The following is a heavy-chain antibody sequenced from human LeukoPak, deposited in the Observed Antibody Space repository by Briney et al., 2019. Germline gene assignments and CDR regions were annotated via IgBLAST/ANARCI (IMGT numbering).Heavy chain of an antibody. Sequence: PGGSLRLSCAASGFTFSSYGMHWVRQAPGKGLEWVAVIWYDGSNKYYADSVKGRFTISRDNSKNTLYLQMNSLRAEDTAVYYCARENIPSSFYYYYGMDVWGQGTTVTVSS. CDR1: GFTFSSYG. V-gene: IGHV3-33*01. CDR3: ARENIPSSFYYYYGMDV. D-gene: IGHD2/OR15-2a*01. CDR2: IWYDGSNK. J-gene: IGHJ6*02.